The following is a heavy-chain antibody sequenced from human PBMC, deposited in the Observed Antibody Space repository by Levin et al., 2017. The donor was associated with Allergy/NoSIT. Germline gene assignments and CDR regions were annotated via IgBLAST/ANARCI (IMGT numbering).Heavy chain of an antibody. CDR1: GFTFSDYY. V-gene: IGHV3-11*01. J-gene: IGHJ3*02. D-gene: IGHD1-7*01. Sequence: GGSLRLSCAASGFTFSDYYMSWIRQAPGKGLEWVSYISSSGSTIYYADSVKGRFTISRDNAKNSLYLQMNSLRAEDTAVYYCARYGLNWNYPDAFDIWGQGTMVTVSS. CDR2: ISSSGSTI. CDR3: ARYGLNWNYPDAFDI.